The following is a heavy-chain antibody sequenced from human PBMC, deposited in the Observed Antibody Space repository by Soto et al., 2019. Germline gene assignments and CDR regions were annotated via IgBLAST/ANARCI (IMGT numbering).Heavy chain of an antibody. D-gene: IGHD3-3*01. J-gene: IGHJ6*02. CDR1: GYTFTSYG. CDR2: ISAYNGNT. Sequence: ASVKVSCKASGYTFTSYGVSWVRQAPGQGLEWMGWISAYNGNTNYAQKLQGRVTMTTDTSTSTAYMELRSLRSDDTAVYYCARSTIFGVVITNYYYYGMDVWGQGTTVTVSS. CDR3: ARSTIFGVVITNYYYYGMDV. V-gene: IGHV1-18*01.